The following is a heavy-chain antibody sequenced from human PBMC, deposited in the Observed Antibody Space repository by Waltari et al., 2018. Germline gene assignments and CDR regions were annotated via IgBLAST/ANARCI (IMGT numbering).Heavy chain of an antibody. CDR3: ARAESLGGCDY. D-gene: IGHD3-16*01. Sequence: QAQLQQSGQGLLKPSKTLPLTCDISGNSFSSNSAQWNWISQSPSIGLEWLGRTYYRSKWYSDYAVSLKSRITISPDTSKNHFSLQLNSVSPEDTAIYYCARAESLGGCDYWGQGTLVTVST. CDR2: TYYRSKWYS. CDR1: GNSFSSNSAQ. V-gene: IGHV6-1*02. J-gene: IGHJ4*02.